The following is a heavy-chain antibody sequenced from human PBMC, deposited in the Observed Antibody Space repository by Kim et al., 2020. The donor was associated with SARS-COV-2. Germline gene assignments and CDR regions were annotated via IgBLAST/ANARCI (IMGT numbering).Heavy chain of an antibody. D-gene: IGHD3-10*01. CDR1: GFTFSSYA. Sequence: GGSLRLSCAASGFTFSSYAMSWVRQAPGKGLEWVSAISGSGGSTYYADSVKGRFTISRDNSKNTLYLQMNSLRAEDTAVYYCAKEDKVLWFGELREYYYYGMDVWGQGATVTVSS. J-gene: IGHJ6*02. CDR2: ISGSGGST. V-gene: IGHV3-23*01. CDR3: AKEDKVLWFGELREYYYYGMDV.